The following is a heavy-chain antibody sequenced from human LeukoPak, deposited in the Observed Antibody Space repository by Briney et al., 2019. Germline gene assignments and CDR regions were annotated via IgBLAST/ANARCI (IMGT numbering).Heavy chain of an antibody. D-gene: IGHD3-16*01. CDR1: GYTFTGYY. CDR2: INPNSGGT. J-gene: IGHJ5*02. Sequence: GGSLRLSCAASGYTFTGYYMHWVRQAPGQGLEWMGRINPNSGGTNYAQKFQGRVTITADESTSTAYMELSSLRSEDTAVYYCARLGGQKGENWFDPWGQGTLVTVSS. CDR3: ARLGGQKGENWFDP. V-gene: IGHV1-2*06.